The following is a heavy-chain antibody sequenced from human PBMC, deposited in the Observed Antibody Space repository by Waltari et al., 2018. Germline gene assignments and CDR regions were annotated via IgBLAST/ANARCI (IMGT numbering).Heavy chain of an antibody. CDR2: IIPIIGTA. Sequence: HVQLVQSGAEVKKPGSPVKVSCKSVGGTLSMHAITGVRQAPGQGREWMGGIIPIIGTANYAQVYEDRVSITTDESMTTVYMELNSLKSEDTAVYYCAREGRSDSSLSDAFDIWGQGTVVSVSS. CDR3: AREGRSDSSLSDAFDI. D-gene: IGHD6-6*01. J-gene: IGHJ3*02. V-gene: IGHV1-69*05. CDR1: GGTLSMHA.